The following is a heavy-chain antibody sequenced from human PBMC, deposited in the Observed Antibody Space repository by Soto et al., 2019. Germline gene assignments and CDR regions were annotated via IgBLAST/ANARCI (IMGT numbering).Heavy chain of an antibody. J-gene: IGHJ6*02. V-gene: IGHV1-69*01. CDR3: ARSQGSSTSLEIYYYYYYGMDV. Sequence: QVQLVQSGAEVKKPGSSVKVSCKASGGTFSSYAISWVRQAPGQGLEWMGGIIPISGTANYAQKFQSRVTITADESTSTAYMELSSLRSEDTAVYSCARSQGSSTSLEIYYYYYYGMDVWGQGTTVSVSS. CDR1: GGTFSSYA. CDR2: IIPISGTA. D-gene: IGHD2-2*01.